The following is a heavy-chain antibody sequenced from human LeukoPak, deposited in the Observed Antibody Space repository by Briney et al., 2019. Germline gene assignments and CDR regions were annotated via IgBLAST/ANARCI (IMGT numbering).Heavy chain of an antibody. D-gene: IGHD2-21*02. Sequence: PGRSLRLPCAASGFTFSSYAMSWVRQAPGKGLEWVSAISGSDGSTYYADSVKGRFTISRDNSKNTLYLQMNSLSAEDTAVYYCEKDLGGSGDYRPYWGQGSVVTVSS. CDR1: GFTFSSYA. CDR2: ISGSDGST. V-gene: IGHV3-23*01. J-gene: IGHJ4*02. CDR3: EKDLGGSGDYRPY.